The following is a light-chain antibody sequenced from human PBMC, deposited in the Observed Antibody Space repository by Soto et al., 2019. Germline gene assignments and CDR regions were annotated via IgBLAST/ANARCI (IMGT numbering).Light chain of an antibody. CDR3: SSSAGSNNLV. CDR2: DVS. J-gene: IGLJ1*01. V-gene: IGLV2-8*01. CDR1: PRDVGDYNY. Sequence: QSVLSSPPSASVAPGQSRPISFPGKPRDVGDYNYVSWYQQHPGKAPKLMIYDVSERPSGVPDRFSASKSGNTASLTVSGLQAEDEADYYCSSSAGSNNLVFGTGTKVTVL.